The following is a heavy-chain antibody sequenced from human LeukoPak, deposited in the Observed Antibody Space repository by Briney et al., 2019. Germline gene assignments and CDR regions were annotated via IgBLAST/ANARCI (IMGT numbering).Heavy chain of an antibody. V-gene: IGHV4-61*01. CDR1: GGSVSSGSYY. Sequence: SETLSLTCTVSGGSVSSGSYYWSWLRQPPGKGLEWIGYIYYSGSTNYNPSLKSRVTISVDTSKNQFSLKLSSVTAADTAVYYCARGPYYYDSNGYQAGLWNYWGQGTLVTVSS. CDR2: IYYSGST. J-gene: IGHJ4*02. D-gene: IGHD3-22*01. CDR3: ARGPYYYDSNGYQAGLWNY.